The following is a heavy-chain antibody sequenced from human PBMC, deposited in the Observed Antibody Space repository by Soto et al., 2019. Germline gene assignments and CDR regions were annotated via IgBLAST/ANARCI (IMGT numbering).Heavy chain of an antibody. V-gene: IGHV4-31*03. J-gene: IGHJ5*02. CDR3: ARHLYGDYPNANGFDT. D-gene: IGHD4-17*01. CDR1: GDSIDNTVFF. Sequence: SETLSLTCSVSGDSIDNTVFFWNWIRQHPEKGLEWIGYISSSGKTNYNPSLKSRVTMSLDTSRNQFSLNLTSVTAADTAVYYCARHLYGDYPNANGFDTWGQGTLVTVSS. CDR2: ISSSGKT.